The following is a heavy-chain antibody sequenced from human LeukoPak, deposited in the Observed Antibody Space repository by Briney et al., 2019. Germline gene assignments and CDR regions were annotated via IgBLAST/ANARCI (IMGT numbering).Heavy chain of an antibody. J-gene: IGHJ4*02. CDR3: ARRAGAYTHPYDY. Sequence: GGSLRLSCAASGFTFSSYGMSWVRQAPGKGLEWVSGLSASDGSTYYADSVKGRFTISRDNSKNTLYLQMNSLRAEDTAVYYCARRAGAYTHPYDYWGQGTLVTVS. CDR1: GFTFSSYG. D-gene: IGHD3-16*01. CDR2: LSASDGST. V-gene: IGHV3-23*01.